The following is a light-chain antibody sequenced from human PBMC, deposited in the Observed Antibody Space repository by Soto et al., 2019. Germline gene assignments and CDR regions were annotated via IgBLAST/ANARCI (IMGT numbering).Light chain of an antibody. CDR3: QQRYSTPIT. CDR1: QNISSY. Sequence: DIQMTQSPSSLSASVGDRVTITCRASQNISSYLNWYQQKPGKAPKLLIYAASSLQSGVPSRFSGSASGTDFTLTISSLKPEDFATYYCQQRYSTPITFGQGTRLEIK. CDR2: AAS. J-gene: IGKJ5*01. V-gene: IGKV1-39*01.